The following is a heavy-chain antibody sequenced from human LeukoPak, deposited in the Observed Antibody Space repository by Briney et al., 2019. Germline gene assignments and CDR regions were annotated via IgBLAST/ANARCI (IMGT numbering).Heavy chain of an antibody. CDR2: MNPNSGNT. V-gene: IGHV1-8*01. CDR1: GYTFTSYD. J-gene: IGHJ4*02. CDR3: ASSRGYCSSTSCPFDY. D-gene: IGHD2-2*01. Sequence: ASVKASCKASGYTFTSYDINWVRQATGQGLEWMGWMNPNSGNTGYAQKFQGRVTMTRNTSMSTAYMELSSLRSEDTAVYYCASSRGYCSSTSCPFDYWGQGTLVTVSS.